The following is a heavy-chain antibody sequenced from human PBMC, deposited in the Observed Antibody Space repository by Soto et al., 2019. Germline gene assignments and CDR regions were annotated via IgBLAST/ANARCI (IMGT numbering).Heavy chain of an antibody. Sequence: QVQLVESGGGVVQPGRSLRLSCAASGFTFSTYGMHWVRQAPGKGLEWVAVIWYDGSNKYYADSVKGRFTISRDNSKNALYLQMNSLRAEDTAVYYCARDRVDTDIYPINWFDPWGQGTMVTVSS. CDR1: GFTFSTYG. D-gene: IGHD5-18*01. CDR2: IWYDGSNK. CDR3: ARDRVDTDIYPINWFDP. J-gene: IGHJ5*02. V-gene: IGHV3-33*01.